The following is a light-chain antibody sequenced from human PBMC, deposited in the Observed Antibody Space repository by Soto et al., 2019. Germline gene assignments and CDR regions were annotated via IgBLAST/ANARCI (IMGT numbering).Light chain of an antibody. V-gene: IGLV3-21*02. Sequence: SYELTQPPSVSVAPGQTATITSGGNNIGSKSVPWYQQKPCQAPVLVVYCDSDRPSGIPERFSGSNSGNTATLTITRVEAWDEADYYCQVWDRTSDHYVFGTVTKVTVL. CDR3: QVWDRTSDHYV. CDR2: CDS. J-gene: IGLJ1*01. CDR1: NIGSKS.